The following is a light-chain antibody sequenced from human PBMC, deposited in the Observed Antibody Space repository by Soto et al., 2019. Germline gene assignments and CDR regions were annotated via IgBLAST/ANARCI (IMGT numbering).Light chain of an antibody. CDR3: EKCDYLPI. Sequence: DIQMTQSPSSLSASVGDRVTITCQASHDITSYLNWYQHKPGKAPKLLIYDASILEAGVPSGFSGSGSGTDFTFTIRSLQPEDVATYYCEKCDYLPIFGHGTTVDFK. CDR1: HDITSY. V-gene: IGKV1-33*01. CDR2: DAS. J-gene: IGKJ3*01.